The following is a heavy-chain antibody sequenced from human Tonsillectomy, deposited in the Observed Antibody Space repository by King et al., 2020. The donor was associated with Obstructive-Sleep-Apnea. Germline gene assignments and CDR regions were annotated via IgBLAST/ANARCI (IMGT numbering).Heavy chain of an antibody. CDR2: ISGSGGST. D-gene: IGHD3-9*01. J-gene: IGHJ4*02. CDR3: AKDSMDYDSLTGPVDY. Sequence: VQLVESGGGLVQPGGSLRLSCAGSGFTFRTYAMSWVRHAPGKVLEWVSGISGSGGSTYYANFFKGRFTISRDNSKNTLYPQMTSLRAEDTAVYYCAKDSMDYDSLTGPVDYWGQGTLVTVSS. V-gene: IGHV3-23*04. CDR1: GFTFRTYA.